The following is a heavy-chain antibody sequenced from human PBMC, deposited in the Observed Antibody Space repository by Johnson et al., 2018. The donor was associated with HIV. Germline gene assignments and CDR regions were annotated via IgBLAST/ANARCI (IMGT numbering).Heavy chain of an antibody. CDR3: ARAHPRADDAFDI. V-gene: IGHV3-7*02. J-gene: IGHJ3*02. CDR1: GFTFRTYW. CDR2: IKQDGSEK. Sequence: EVQLVESGGGLVQPGGSLRLSCAASGFTFRTYWMAWVRQAPEKGPEWVANIKQDGSEKYYVDSVKGRFTISRDNAKNSLYLQMNSLRAEDTAVYYCARAHPRADDAFDIWGQGTKVTVSS.